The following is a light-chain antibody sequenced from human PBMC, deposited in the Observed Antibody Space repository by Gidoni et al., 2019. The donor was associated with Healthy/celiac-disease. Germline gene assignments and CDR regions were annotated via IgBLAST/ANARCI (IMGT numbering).Light chain of an antibody. CDR2: GAS. CDR3: QQYGSSPPFT. CDR1: QSVSSSY. V-gene: IGKV3-20*01. J-gene: IGKJ3*01. Sequence: ERELMQSPATLASSRGERATLSCRASQSVSSSYLAWYQQKPGQAPRLLIYGASSSATCIPDRFSGSGSGTDFPLTISRLEPEDFAVYYCQQYGSSPPFTFGPGTKVDIK.